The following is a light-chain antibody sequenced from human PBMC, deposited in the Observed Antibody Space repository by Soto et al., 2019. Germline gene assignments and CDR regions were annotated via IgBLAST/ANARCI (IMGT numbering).Light chain of an antibody. CDR1: PDISNY. V-gene: IGKV1-33*01. J-gene: IGKJ5*01. Sequence: DIQMTQSPSSLSASVGDRVTITCQASPDISNYLNWYQQKPGKAPKLLIYDASNLETGVPSRFSGSGSGTDFTFTISSQQPEDIATYYCQQYDNLPTFGQGTRLEIK. CDR2: DAS. CDR3: QQYDNLPT.